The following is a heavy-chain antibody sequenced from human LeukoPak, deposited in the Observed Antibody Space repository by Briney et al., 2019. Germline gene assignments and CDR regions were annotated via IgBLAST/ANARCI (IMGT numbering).Heavy chain of an antibody. D-gene: IGHD2-2*01. CDR1: GYTFTGYY. CDR3: ARLEIPAAHLQNWFDP. Sequence: GASVKVSCKASGYTFTGYYMHWVRQAPGQGLEWMGWINPNSGGTNYAQKFQGRVTMTRDTSISTAYMELSRLRSDDTAVYYCARLEIPAAHLQNWFDPWGQGTLVTVSS. J-gene: IGHJ5*02. CDR2: INPNSGGT. V-gene: IGHV1-2*02.